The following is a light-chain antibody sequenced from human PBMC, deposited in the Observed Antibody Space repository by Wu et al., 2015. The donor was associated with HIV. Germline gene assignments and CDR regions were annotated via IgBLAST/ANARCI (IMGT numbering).Light chain of an antibody. Sequence: EIVLTQSPGTLSLSPGERATLSCRASQSVRYNYLAWYQQKLGQAPRLLIPDASDRATGFPARFRDSGSGTDFTLTISRLEPEDFAIFYCLHRNTWTFGRGAKVDIK. CDR3: LHRNTWT. V-gene: IGKV3-11*01. CDR2: DAS. J-gene: IGKJ1*01. CDR1: QSVRYNY.